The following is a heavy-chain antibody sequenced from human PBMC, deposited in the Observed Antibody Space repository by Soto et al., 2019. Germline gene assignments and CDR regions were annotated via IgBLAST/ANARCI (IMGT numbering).Heavy chain of an antibody. CDR3: ARMAGPWYFDL. V-gene: IGHV4-34*01. CDR1: GGFLSESY. J-gene: IGHJ2*01. Sequence: PSETLSLTCAVYGGFLSESYWTWIRQPPGKGLEWIGEINHVGGTNYNPSLKSRVTMSLDTSRNQFSLSLNSVTAADTAVYYCARMAGPWYFDLWGRGTLVTVSS. CDR2: INHVGGT.